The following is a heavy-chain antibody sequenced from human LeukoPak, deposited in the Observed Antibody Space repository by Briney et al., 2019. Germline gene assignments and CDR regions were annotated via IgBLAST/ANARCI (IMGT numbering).Heavy chain of an antibody. J-gene: IGHJ6*02. Sequence: GGSLRLSCAASGFTFSSYEMNWVRQAPGKGLEWVSYISSSGSTKYYADSVKGRFTISRDNSKNTLFLQMNSLRAEDTAVYSCARDTTAVAGAYYYGMDVWGQGTTVTVSS. CDR2: ISSSGSTK. V-gene: IGHV3-48*03. CDR3: ARDTTAVAGAYYYGMDV. CDR1: GFTFSSYE. D-gene: IGHD6-19*01.